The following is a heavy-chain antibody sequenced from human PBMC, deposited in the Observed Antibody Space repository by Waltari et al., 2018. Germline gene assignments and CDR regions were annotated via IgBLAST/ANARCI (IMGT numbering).Heavy chain of an antibody. Sequence: EVQLLESGGGLVQPGGSLRLSCAASGFTFSSYAMSWVRPAPGKGLEWVSAISGSGGSTYYADSVKGRFTISRDNSKNTLYLQMNSLRAEDTAVYYCAKSSIVGDSYFDYWGQGTLVTVSS. CDR2: ISGSGGST. V-gene: IGHV3-23*01. D-gene: IGHD4-17*01. CDR3: AKSSIVGDSYFDY. J-gene: IGHJ4*02. CDR1: GFTFSSYA.